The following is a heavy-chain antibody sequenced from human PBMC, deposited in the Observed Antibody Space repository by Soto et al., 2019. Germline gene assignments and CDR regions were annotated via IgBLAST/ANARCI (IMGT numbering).Heavy chain of an antibody. D-gene: IGHD7-27*01. CDR3: RGVGTGDFRGDAFKI. V-gene: IGHV4-4*02. CDR1: GVSISSINW. J-gene: IGHJ3*02. CDR2: IYHSGST. Sequence: ETLSFTCPVAGVSISSINWRSWVRQPPGKGLEWIGEIYHSGSTNYNPSLKSRVTISVDKSKNQCSLKLSSVTAADTAAYYCRGVGTGDFRGDAFKIWGQGTMVTV.